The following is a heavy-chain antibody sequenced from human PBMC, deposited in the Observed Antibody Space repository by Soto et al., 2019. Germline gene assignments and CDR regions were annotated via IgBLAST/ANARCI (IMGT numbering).Heavy chain of an antibody. CDR3: ARAYPGDGDYVFDY. J-gene: IGHJ4*02. D-gene: IGHD4-17*01. V-gene: IGHV3-33*01. CDR1: GFTFSSYG. Sequence: GGSLRLSCAASGFTFSSYGMHWVRQAPGKGLEWVAVIWYDGSNKYYADSVKGRLPISRDNSKNTLYLQMNSLRAEDTAVYYCARAYPGDGDYVFDYWGQGTLVTVSS. CDR2: IWYDGSNK.